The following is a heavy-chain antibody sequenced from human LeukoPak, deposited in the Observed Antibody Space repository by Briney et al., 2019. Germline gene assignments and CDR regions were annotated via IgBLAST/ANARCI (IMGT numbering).Heavy chain of an antibody. CDR1: GGSVSNHY. Sequence: PSETLSLTCTVSGGSVSNHYWTWIRQPPGKGLEWIGHLYYSGHTNYNPSLKSRVTISVDTSKTQFSLKPTSVTAADTALYYCASGGIYYVLDYWGQGTLVTVSS. CDR3: ASGGIYYVLDY. D-gene: IGHD3-22*01. CDR2: LYYSGHT. V-gene: IGHV4-59*02. J-gene: IGHJ4*02.